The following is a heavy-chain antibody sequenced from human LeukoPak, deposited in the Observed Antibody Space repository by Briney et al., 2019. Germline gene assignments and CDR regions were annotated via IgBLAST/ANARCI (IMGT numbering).Heavy chain of an antibody. J-gene: IGHJ4*02. D-gene: IGHD3-9*01. CDR2: INHSGST. CDR3: ARGGSYYDILTGYYALYYFDY. V-gene: IGHV4-34*01. CDR1: GGSFSGYY. Sequence: PSETLSLTCAVYGGSFSGYYWSWIRQPPGKGLEWIGEINHSGSTNYNPSLKSRVTISVDTSKNQFALKLSSVTAADTAVYYCARGGSYYDILTGYYALYYFDYWGQGTLVTVSS.